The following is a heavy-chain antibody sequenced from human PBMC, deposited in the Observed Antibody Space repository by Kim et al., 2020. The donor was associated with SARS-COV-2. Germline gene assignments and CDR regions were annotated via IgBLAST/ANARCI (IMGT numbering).Heavy chain of an antibody. V-gene: IGHV4-34*01. CDR2: INHSGST. D-gene: IGHD3-22*01. J-gene: IGHJ6*02. CDR1: GGSFSGYY. CDR3: ARIPYYYDRRYYYYYGMDV. Sequence: SETLSLTCAVYGGSFSGYYWSWIRQPPGKGLEWIGEINHSGSTNYNPSLKSRVTISVDTSKNQFSLKLSSVTAADTAVYYCARIPYYYDRRYYYYYGMDVWGQGTTVTVSS.